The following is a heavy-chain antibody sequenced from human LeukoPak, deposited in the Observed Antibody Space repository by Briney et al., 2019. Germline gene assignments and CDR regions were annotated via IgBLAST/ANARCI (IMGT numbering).Heavy chain of an antibody. V-gene: IGHV3-30*18. D-gene: IGHD4-17*01. J-gene: IGHJ6*02. CDR2: ISYDGSNK. CDR3: AKLAVTTCMDV. CDR1: GWTFSSYG. Sequence: PGRSLRLSCAASGWTFSSYGMHRVRQAPGKGLEWVAVISYDGSNKYYADSVKGRFTISRDNSKNTLYLQMNSLRAEDTAVYYCAKLAVTTCMDVWGQGTTVTVSS.